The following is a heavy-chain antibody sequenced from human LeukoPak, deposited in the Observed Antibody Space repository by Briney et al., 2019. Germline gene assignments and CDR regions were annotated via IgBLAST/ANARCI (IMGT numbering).Heavy chain of an antibody. D-gene: IGHD5-24*01. V-gene: IGHV3-7*03. Sequence: GGSLRLSCAASGFMFSSNWMSWVRLAPGKGLEWVANIKEDGTETYYVDTVKGRFTISRDNAKNSLYLQMNSLRVEDTAVYYCAKEGRSLQTYWGQGTLVTVSS. CDR1: GFMFSSNW. J-gene: IGHJ4*02. CDR2: IKEDGTET. CDR3: AKEGRSLQTY.